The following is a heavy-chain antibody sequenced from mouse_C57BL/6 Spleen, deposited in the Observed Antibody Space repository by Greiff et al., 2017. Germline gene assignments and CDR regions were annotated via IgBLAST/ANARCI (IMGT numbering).Heavy chain of an antibody. J-gene: IGHJ4*01. CDR3: ARAPYYDYAMDY. CDR1: GYSITSGYY. V-gene: IGHV3-6*01. CDR2: ISYDGSN. Sequence: VQLKESGPGLVKPSQSLSLTCSVTGYSITSGYYWNWIRQFPGNKLEWMGYISYDGSNNYNPSLKNRNSITRDTSQNQFFLKLNSVTTEDTATYYCARAPYYDYAMDYWGQGTSVTVSS. D-gene: IGHD2-10*01.